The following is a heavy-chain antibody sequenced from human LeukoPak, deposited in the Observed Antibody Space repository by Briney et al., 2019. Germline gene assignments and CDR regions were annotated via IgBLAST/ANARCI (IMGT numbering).Heavy chain of an antibody. CDR2: IYHSGST. CDR3: ARGLDGGNSNWFDP. D-gene: IGHD4-23*01. J-gene: IGHJ5*02. CDR1: GGSVSGGSYQ. Sequence: SETLSLTCTVSGGSVSGGSYQWSWIRQPPGKGLEWIGYIYHSGSTYYNPSLKSRVTISVDRSKNQFSLKLSSVTAADTAVYYCARGLDGGNSNWFDPWGQGTLVTVSS. V-gene: IGHV4-30-2*01.